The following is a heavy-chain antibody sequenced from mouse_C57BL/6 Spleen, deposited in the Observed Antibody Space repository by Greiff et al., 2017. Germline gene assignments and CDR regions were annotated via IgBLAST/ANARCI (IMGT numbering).Heavy chain of an antibody. CDR2: INPSTGGT. V-gene: IGHV1-42*01. D-gene: IGHD2-4*01. J-gene: IGHJ2*01. Sequence: VQLQQSGPELVKPGASVKISCKASGYSFTGYYMNWVKQSPEKSLEWIGEINPSTGGTTYNQKFKAKATLTVDKSSSTAYMQLKSLTSEDSAVYYCARRNYDYAGGYFDYWGQGTTRTVSS. CDR3: ARRNYDYAGGYFDY. CDR1: GYSFTGYY.